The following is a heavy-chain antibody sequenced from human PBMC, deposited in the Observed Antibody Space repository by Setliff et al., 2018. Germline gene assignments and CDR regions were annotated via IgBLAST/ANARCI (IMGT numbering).Heavy chain of an antibody. CDR1: GGSISSGGYS. J-gene: IGHJ3*02. CDR2: IYHSGST. CDR3: ARGVYRSGSYTAFDI. Sequence: SETLSLTCAVSGGSISSGGYSWSWIRQPPGKGLEWIGYIYHSGSTYFNPSLKSRVTISVDRSKNQFSLKLSSVTAAGTAVYYCARGVYRSGSYTAFDIWGQGTMVTVSS. V-gene: IGHV4-30-2*01. D-gene: IGHD3-10*01.